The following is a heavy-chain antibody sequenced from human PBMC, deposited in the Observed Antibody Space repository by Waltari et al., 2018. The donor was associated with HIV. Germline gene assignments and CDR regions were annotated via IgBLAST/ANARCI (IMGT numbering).Heavy chain of an antibody. CDR3: ARELRFDIVFDY. Sequence: QVQLVQSGAEMGTPGAAVNVSCTASAYTFDSYGIHWLRQAPGQRLEWMGWINTGEGSTKYSQKFQGRVTITRDTSASTAYMQLSSLRSEDTAIYYCARELRFDIVFDYWGQGTLVTVSS. V-gene: IGHV1-3*04. CDR2: INTGEGST. CDR1: AYTFDSYG. J-gene: IGHJ4*02. D-gene: IGHD5-12*01.